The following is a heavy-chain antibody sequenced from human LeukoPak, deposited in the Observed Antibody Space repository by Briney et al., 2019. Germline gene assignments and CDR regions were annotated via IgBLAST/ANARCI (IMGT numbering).Heavy chain of an antibody. CDR1: GFTFSSYW. CDR3: ATYRFYYDSSGFDY. J-gene: IGHJ4*02. CDR2: ISSSSSNI. D-gene: IGHD3-22*01. V-gene: IGHV3-48*04. Sequence: GGSLRLSCAASGFTFSSYWMSWVRQAPGKGLEWVSYISSSSSNIYYAASVKGRFTISRDDSKNTLYLQMNSLKTEDTAVYYCATYRFYYDSSGFDYWGQGTLVTVSS.